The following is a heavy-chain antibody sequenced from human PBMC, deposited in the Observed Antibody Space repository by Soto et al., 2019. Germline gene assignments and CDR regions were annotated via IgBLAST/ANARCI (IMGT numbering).Heavy chain of an antibody. Sequence: EVQLVESGGGVVQPGGSLRLSCAASGFSFSTWMHWVRQAPGKGLVWLSRINSDGSSITSAASVKGRFIVSRDNAKNTLYLQINSLTAEDTAVYYCTSGGSGYGNFDYWGQGGLLTVSS. D-gene: IGHD5-12*01. CDR2: INSDGSSI. CDR3: TSGGSGYGNFDY. CDR1: GFSFSTW. V-gene: IGHV3-74*01. J-gene: IGHJ4*02.